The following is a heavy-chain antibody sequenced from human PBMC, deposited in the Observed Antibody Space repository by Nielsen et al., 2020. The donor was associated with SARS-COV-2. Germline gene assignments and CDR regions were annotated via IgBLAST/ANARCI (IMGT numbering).Heavy chain of an antibody. V-gene: IGHV3-20*04. Sequence: GGSLRLSCAASGFTFSNYVMCWVRHAPGKGLEWVSGISWDSGSIGYADPVKGRFTISRDNAKNTLYLQMNSLRAEDTAVYYCASGLGEYWGQGTLVTVSS. CDR3: ASGLGEY. D-gene: IGHD3-16*01. J-gene: IGHJ4*02. CDR2: ISWDSGSI. CDR1: GFTFSNYV.